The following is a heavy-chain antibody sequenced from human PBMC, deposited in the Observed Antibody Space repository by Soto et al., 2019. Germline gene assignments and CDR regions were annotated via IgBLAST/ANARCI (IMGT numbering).Heavy chain of an antibody. CDR2: VKSKADGGTA. CDR3: SSYPDFWGGHTPL. D-gene: IGHD3-3*01. J-gene: IGHJ4*02. V-gene: IGHV3-15*07. Sequence: EVQLVESGGGLVQPGGSLRLSCAASGFSITNTWMHWVRQAPGKGLGWVGRVKSKADGGTADYAAPVKGRFTVSRDDSKNAQYLQMNSLKMEATAVYNCSSYPDFWGGHTPLWGQGTLVTVSS. CDR1: GFSITNTW.